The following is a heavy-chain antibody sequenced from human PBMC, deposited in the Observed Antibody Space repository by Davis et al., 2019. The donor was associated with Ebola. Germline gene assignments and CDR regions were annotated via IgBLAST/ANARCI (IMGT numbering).Heavy chain of an antibody. V-gene: IGHV4-34*01. J-gene: IGHJ3*02. CDR3: ARPIAASFQAYDAFDI. Sequence: SETLSLTCAVYGGSFSGYYWSWIRQHPGKGLEWIGYIYYSGSTYYNPSLKSRVTISVDNSKNQFSLKLSSVTAADTAVYYCARPIAASFQAYDAFDIWGQGTMVIVSS. D-gene: IGHD6-13*01. CDR1: GGSFSGYY. CDR2: IYYSGST.